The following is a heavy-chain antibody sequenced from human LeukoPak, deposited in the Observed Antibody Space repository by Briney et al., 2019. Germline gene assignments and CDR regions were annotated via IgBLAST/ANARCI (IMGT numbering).Heavy chain of an antibody. V-gene: IGHV4-61*02. Sequence: SETLSLTCTVSGGSISSGSYYWSWIRQPAGKGLEWIGRIYTSGSTNYNPSLKSRVTISVDTSKNQFSLKLSSVTAADTAVYYCARDGSMIMDYFDYWGQGTLVTVSS. CDR2: IYTSGST. CDR3: ARDGSMIMDYFDY. CDR1: GGSISSGSYY. J-gene: IGHJ4*02. D-gene: IGHD3-22*01.